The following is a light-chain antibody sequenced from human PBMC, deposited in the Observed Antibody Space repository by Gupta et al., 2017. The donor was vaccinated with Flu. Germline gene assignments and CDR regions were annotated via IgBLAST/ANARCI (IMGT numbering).Light chain of an antibody. Sequence: QSALTQPASVSGSPGQSITISCTGTSSDVGAYNYVSWYQHHPGEAPKLMIYEVSNRPSGISNRFSGSKSGNTASLTISGLQAKDEADYYCTSHTSSSTWVFGGGTKLTVL. V-gene: IGLV2-14*01. J-gene: IGLJ3*02. CDR2: EVS. CDR1: SSDVGAYNY. CDR3: TSHTSSSTWV.